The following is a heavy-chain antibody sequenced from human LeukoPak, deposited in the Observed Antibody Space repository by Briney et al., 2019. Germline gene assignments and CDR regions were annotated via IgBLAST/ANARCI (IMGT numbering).Heavy chain of an antibody. Sequence: SAPTLVNHTQTLTLPCTFSGCSLSTSGVGATCTPHRPGTALECLARIEWDDDKYYSTSLKTRLTISKDTSKNQVVLTMTNMDPVDTATYYCVRRLIAAAGSIRVGYDYWGQGTLVTVSS. D-gene: IGHD6-13*01. J-gene: IGHJ4*02. CDR1: GCSLSTSGVG. CDR2: IEWDDDK. CDR3: VRRLIAAAGSIRVGYDY. V-gene: IGHV2-70*11.